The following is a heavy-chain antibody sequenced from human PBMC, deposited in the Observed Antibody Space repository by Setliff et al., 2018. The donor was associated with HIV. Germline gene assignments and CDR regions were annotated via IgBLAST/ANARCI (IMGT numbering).Heavy chain of an antibody. D-gene: IGHD5-18*01. Sequence: GGSLRLSCAASGFTFTSYWMIWVRQAPGKGLEWVANINQDGSEKNYVDSVKGRFTISRDNAKNSLYLQMDSLRVEDTTVYYCARDRAMSNYWGQGTLVTVSS. CDR2: INQDGSEK. CDR3: ARDRAMSNY. J-gene: IGHJ4*02. CDR1: GFTFTSYW. V-gene: IGHV3-7*01.